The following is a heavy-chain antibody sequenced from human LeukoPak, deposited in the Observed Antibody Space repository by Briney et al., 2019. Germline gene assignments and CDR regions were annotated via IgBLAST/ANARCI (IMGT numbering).Heavy chain of an antibody. CDR3: VRDYSNSERGDY. CDR2: ITSSGNYL. V-gene: IGHV3-21*01. J-gene: IGHJ4*02. CDR1: GFNFRSYH. D-gene: IGHD4-11*01. Sequence: GGSLRLSCAASGFNFRSYHMTWVRQAPGKGLDWVSSITSSGNYLYYADSVKGRFTISRDNANKSLYLQMEGLRPDDTGIYYCVRDYSNSERGDYWGQGTLVIVSS.